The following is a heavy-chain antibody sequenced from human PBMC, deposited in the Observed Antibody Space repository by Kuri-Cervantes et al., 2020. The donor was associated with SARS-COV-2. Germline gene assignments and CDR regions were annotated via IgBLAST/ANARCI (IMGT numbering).Heavy chain of an antibody. D-gene: IGHD2-2*01. CDR1: GFTFSSYA. Sequence: GGSLRLSCAASGFTFSSYAMSWVRQAPGKGLEWVSAISGSGGSTYYADSVKGRFTISRDNSKNTLYLHIHSLRAEDTAVYYCAKDRPPGVVVPAATYFDYWGQGTLVTVSS. CDR3: AKDRPPGVVVPAATYFDY. V-gene: IGHV3-23*01. CDR2: ISGSGGST. J-gene: IGHJ4*02.